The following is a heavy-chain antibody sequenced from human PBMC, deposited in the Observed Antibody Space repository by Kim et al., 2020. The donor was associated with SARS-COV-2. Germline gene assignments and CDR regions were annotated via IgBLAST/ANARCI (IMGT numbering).Heavy chain of an antibody. Sequence: GGSLRLSCAASGFTFSSYSMNWVRQAPGKGLEWVSYISSSSSTIYYADSVKGRFTISRDNAKNSLYLQMNSLRDEDTAVYYCARGGELSFWYWFDPWGQGTLVTVSS. J-gene: IGHJ5*02. CDR3: ARGGELSFWYWFDP. CDR2: ISSSSSTI. V-gene: IGHV3-48*02. D-gene: IGHD3-16*02. CDR1: GFTFSSYS.